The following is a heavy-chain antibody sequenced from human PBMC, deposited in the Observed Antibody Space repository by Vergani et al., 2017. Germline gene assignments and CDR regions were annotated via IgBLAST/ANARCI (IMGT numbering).Heavy chain of an antibody. V-gene: IGHV4-39*01. CDR2: VYYTGST. CDR1: GDSINSSTYY. J-gene: IGHJ4*02. D-gene: IGHD3-9*01. CDR3: ARHYDILTGYVDF. Sequence: QLQLQESGPGLVKPSETLSLTCTVSGDSINSSTYYWGWIRQTPVKGLEWIGSVYYTGSTYYNPSLTSRVTMPIDTSKNQFSLRLTSVTAAYTAVYYCARHYDILTGYVDFWGQGSLVTVSS.